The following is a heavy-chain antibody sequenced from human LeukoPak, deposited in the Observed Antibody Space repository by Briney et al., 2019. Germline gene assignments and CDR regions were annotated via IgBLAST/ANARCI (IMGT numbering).Heavy chain of an antibody. CDR2: ISPDNGDT. CDR1: GYTFGNYD. CDR3: ARVRVLSLPSNWFDP. D-gene: IGHD3-10*01. Sequence: ASVKVSCKTSGYTFGNYDISWVRQAPGQGLEWMGWISPDNGDTNYAQKFQGRVTMTTDTSTSSAYMELRSLRSDDSAVYYCARVRVLSLPSNWFDPWGQGTLVTVSS. J-gene: IGHJ5*02. V-gene: IGHV1-18*01.